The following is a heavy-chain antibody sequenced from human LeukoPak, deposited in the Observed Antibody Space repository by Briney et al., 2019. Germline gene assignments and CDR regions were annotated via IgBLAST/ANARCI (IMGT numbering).Heavy chain of an antibody. V-gene: IGHV5-51*01. CDR1: GYSFTSYW. CDR3: ARLGGRWPSRNWFDP. D-gene: IGHD4-23*01. J-gene: IGHJ5*02. Sequence: GESLKISCKGSGYSFTSYWIGWVRQMPGKGLEWMGIIYPGDSDTRYSPSFQGQVTISADKSISTAYLKWSSLKASDTAMYYCARLGGRWPSRNWFDPWGQGTLVTVSS. CDR2: IYPGDSDT.